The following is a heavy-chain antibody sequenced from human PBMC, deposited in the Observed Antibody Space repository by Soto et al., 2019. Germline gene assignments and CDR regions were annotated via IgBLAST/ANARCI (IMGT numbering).Heavy chain of an antibody. CDR3: ARGDRGAFDL. CDR2: IHSDGSGT. CDR1: GFTFSYYW. V-gene: IGHV3-74*01. D-gene: IGHD2-21*02. Sequence: PGGSLRISCAASGFTFSYYWMHWVRQEPGQGLVWVSRIHSDGSGTTYADSVKGRFTISRDNAKNTLYLQMNSLRAEDTAVYYCARGDRGAFDLWGQGTMVTVSS. J-gene: IGHJ3*01.